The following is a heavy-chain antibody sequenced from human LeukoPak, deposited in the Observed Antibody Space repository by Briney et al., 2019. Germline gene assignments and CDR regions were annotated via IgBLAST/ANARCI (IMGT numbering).Heavy chain of an antibody. V-gene: IGHV3-21*01. D-gene: IGHD4-11*01. CDR1: GFTFSDYA. Sequence: GGPLRLSCAASGFTFSDYAMDWVRQAPGKGLEWVSYIGSSSTYIYYAESVRGRFTISRDNAKNSLYLQMNSLRAEDTAVYYCVRDMTTVSFEFWGQGTLVTVSS. CDR3: VRDMTTVSFEF. J-gene: IGHJ4*02. CDR2: IGSSSTYI.